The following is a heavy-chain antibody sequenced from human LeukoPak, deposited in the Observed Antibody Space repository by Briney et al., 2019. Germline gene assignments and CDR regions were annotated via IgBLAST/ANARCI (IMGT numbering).Heavy chain of an antibody. CDR3: ARVGYCSGGSCYFTWDY. Sequence: SETLSLTCAVSGGSISSYYWTWIRQPPGKGLEWIGYIYYSGSTNYNPSLQSRVTISVDTSKNQFSLKLSSVTAADTAVYYCARVGYCSGGSCYFTWDYWGQGTLVTVSS. V-gene: IGHV4-59*01. CDR2: IYYSGST. CDR1: GGSISSYY. J-gene: IGHJ4*02. D-gene: IGHD2-15*01.